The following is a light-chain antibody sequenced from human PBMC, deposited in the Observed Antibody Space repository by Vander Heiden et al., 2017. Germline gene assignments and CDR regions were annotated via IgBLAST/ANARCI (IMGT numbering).Light chain of an antibody. J-gene: IGLJ2*01. V-gene: IGLV6-57*01. CDR1: SGSIASNY. CDR2: EDN. Sequence: NFMLPQPHSESEPPGKTVTFPSPRSSGSIASNYVQWYQQRPGSSPTTVIYEDNQRPSGVPDRFSGSIDSSSNSASLTISGLKTEDEADYYCQSYDSSNQDVVFGGGTKLTVL. CDR3: QSYDSSNQDVV.